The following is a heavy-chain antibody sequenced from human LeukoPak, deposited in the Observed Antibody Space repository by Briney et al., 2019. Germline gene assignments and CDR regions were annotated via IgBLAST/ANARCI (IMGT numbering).Heavy chain of an antibody. V-gene: IGHV1-2*02. CDR3: ARDENWGPDY. D-gene: IGHD7-27*01. Sequence: ASVKVSCKASGYTXTGRYMHWVRQAPGQGLEWMGWIHAGTGDTNYAQKFQGRFTMTRDTSINTLYMELNRLTSDDTAVYFCARDENWGPDYWGQGTLVTVSS. J-gene: IGHJ4*02. CDR2: IHAGTGDT. CDR1: GYTXTGRY.